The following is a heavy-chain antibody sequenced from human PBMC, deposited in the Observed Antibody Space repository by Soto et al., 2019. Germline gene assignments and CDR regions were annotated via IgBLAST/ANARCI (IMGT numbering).Heavy chain of an antibody. CDR3: ARDRYYDFWSAYAH. D-gene: IGHD3-3*01. J-gene: IGHJ4*02. CDR2: IYYSGST. V-gene: IGHV4-31*03. CDR1: GGSISSGSYY. Sequence: QVQLQESGPGLVKPSQTLSLTCTVSGGSISSGSYYWGWIRQHPGKGLEWIGYIYYSGSTYYNPSLKSRVTISIDTSKNQFSLKLSSVTAADTAVYYCARDRYYDFWSAYAHWGQGTLVTVSS.